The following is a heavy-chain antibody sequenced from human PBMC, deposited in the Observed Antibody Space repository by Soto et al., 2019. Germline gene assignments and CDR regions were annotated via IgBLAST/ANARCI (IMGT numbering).Heavy chain of an antibody. J-gene: IGHJ4*02. CDR1: GGTFSNYS. V-gene: IGHV1-69*13. Sequence: SVKVSCKASGGTFSNYSFSWVRQAPGQGLEWMGGILPIFTTATYAPKFQDRVTITADESTSTVYMDLSSLRSEDTALYYCAKDIGFQQHLFVFDNWGQGTLVTVSS. CDR3: AKDIGFQQHLFVFDN. D-gene: IGHD6-13*01. CDR2: ILPIFTTA.